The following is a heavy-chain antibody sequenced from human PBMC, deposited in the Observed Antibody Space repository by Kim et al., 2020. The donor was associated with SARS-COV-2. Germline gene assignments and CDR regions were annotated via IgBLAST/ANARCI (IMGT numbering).Heavy chain of an antibody. CDR1: GFILSDSF. J-gene: IGHJ4*02. CDR2: IRGRANSDAT. CDR3: SSTTEAPASNVY. D-gene: IGHD4-4*01. Sequence: GGSLRLSCAASGFILSDSFLHWVRQASGKGPEWVGRIRGRANSDATVYAASVKGRFIISRDDSQNTAYLQMNSLETEDTAVYYCSSTTEAPASNVYWGQGTLVIVSS. V-gene: IGHV3-73*01.